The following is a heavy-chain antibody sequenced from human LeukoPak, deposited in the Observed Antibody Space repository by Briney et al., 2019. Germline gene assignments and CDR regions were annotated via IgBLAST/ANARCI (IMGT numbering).Heavy chain of an antibody. CDR2: ISGSGGST. CDR3: AKNPYYGDYFSGY. J-gene: IGHJ4*02. CDR1: GFTFSSYA. D-gene: IGHD4-17*01. Sequence: GGSLRLSCAASGFTFSSYAMSWVRQAPGKVLEWVSAISGSGGSTYYADSVKGRFTISRDNSKNTLYLQMNSLRAEDTAVYYCAKNPYYGDYFSGYWGQGTLVTVSS. V-gene: IGHV3-23*01.